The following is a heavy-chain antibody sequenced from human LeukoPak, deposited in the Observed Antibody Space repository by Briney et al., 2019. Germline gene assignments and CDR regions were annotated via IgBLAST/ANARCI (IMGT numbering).Heavy chain of an antibody. CDR2: MNPNSGNT. D-gene: IGHD1-7*01. CDR1: GYTFTSYD. J-gene: IGHJ4*02. V-gene: IGHV1-8*01. CDR3: ARDPPHNWNYVSPPDY. Sequence: ASVKVSCKASGYTFTSYDINWVRQATGPGLEWMGWMNPNSGNTGYAQKFQGRVTMTRNTSISTAYMELSSLRSEDTAVYYCARDPPHNWNYVSPPDYWGQGTLVTVSS.